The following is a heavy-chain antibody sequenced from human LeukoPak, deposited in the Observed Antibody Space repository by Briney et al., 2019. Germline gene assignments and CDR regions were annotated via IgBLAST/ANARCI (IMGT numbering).Heavy chain of an antibody. J-gene: IGHJ4*02. Sequence: GGSLRLSCAASGFSFMNAWMIWVRQAPGKGLEWVGRIKSNADGGTPDYAAPARGSFTISRDDSKNTLYLQMNSLKTEDTAVYYCTTFYHEYSPYWGRGTLVTVSS. CDR1: GFSFMNAW. D-gene: IGHD2/OR15-2a*01. CDR2: IKSNADGGTP. CDR3: TTFYHEYSPY. V-gene: IGHV3-15*01.